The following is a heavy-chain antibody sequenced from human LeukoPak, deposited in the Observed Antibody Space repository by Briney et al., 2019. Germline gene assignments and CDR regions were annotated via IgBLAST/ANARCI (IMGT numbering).Heavy chain of an antibody. CDR2: ISGSGGST. CDR3: AKDIGRSSSDLDY. V-gene: IGHV3-23*01. CDR1: GFTFSNYA. J-gene: IGHJ4*02. Sequence: AGGSLRLSCAASGFTFSNYAMSWVRQAPGKVLEWVSAISGSGGSTYYADSVKGRFTISRDNSKNTLYLQMNSLRAEDTAVYYCAKDIGRSSSDLDYWGQGTLVTVSS. D-gene: IGHD2-2*01.